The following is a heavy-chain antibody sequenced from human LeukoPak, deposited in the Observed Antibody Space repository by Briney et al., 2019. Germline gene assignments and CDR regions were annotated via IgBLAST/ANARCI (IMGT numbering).Heavy chain of an antibody. V-gene: IGHV3-23*01. D-gene: IGHD3-9*01. Sequence: PGGSLRLSRAASGSTFSSYAMSWVRQAPGKGLEWVSTISVSGRSTYYADSVKDRFTISRDISKNTLYLQMNSLRAEDTAVYYCAKAEGYDILTGLDYWGQGTLVTVSS. J-gene: IGHJ4*02. CDR3: AKAEGYDILTGLDY. CDR2: ISVSGRST. CDR1: GSTFSSYA.